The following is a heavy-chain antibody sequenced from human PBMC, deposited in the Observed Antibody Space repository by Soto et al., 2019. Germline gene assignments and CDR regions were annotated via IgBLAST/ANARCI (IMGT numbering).Heavy chain of an antibody. CDR2: ISAYNGNT. D-gene: IGHD3-3*01. V-gene: IGHV1-18*01. CDR3: ARDFGGFDP. CDR1: GYTFTNFG. Sequence: ASVKVSCKASGYTFTNFGISWVRQAPGQGLEWMGWISAYNGNTNYAQNFQGRVTMTTDTSASTAYMEVSSLRSEDTAVYYCARDFGGFDPWGQGTLVTVSS. J-gene: IGHJ5*02.